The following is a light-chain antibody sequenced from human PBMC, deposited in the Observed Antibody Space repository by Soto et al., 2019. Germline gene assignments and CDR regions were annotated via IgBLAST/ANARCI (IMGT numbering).Light chain of an antibody. Sequence: ESALTQSPGTLSLSPGERATLSCRASQSVGSRFLAWYQQKPGQAPRLLIYGASSRATGIPDRFSGSGSGTDFTLTISRLEPEDFAVYYCQQYGSSWTFGQGTKVDIK. CDR1: QSVGSRF. CDR2: GAS. CDR3: QQYGSSWT. J-gene: IGKJ1*01. V-gene: IGKV3-20*01.